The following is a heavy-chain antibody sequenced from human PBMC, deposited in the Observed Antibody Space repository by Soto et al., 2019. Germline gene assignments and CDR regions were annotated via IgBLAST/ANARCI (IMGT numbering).Heavy chain of an antibody. CDR3: AREPQPQGWLHPIDY. D-gene: IGHD5-12*01. CDR2: ISYDGSNK. Sequence: QVQLVESGGGVVQPGRSLRLSCAASGFTFSNYAMHWVRQAPGKGLEWVAVISYDGSNKYYADSVKGRFTISRDNNKNTRYLQMNSLRAEDTAVYYCAREPQPQGWLHPIDYWGQGTLVTVSS. V-gene: IGHV3-30-3*01. J-gene: IGHJ4*02. CDR1: GFTFSNYA.